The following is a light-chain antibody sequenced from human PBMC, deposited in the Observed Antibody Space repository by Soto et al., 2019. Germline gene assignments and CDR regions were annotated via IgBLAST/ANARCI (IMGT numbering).Light chain of an antibody. Sequence: DIQMTQSPSTLSASVGDRVTITCRASQSVSDWLAWYQQKPGKAPKLLIYKVSTLESGVPLRFAGSGSRTEFNLTISSLQTDDFATYYCQQYNSYSEAFGQGTKVDIK. CDR1: QSVSDW. CDR3: QQYNSYSEA. CDR2: KVS. V-gene: IGKV1-5*03. J-gene: IGKJ1*01.